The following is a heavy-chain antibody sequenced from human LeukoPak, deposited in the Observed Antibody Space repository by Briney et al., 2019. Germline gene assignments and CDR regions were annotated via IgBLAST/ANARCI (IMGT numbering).Heavy chain of an antibody. CDR1: GGSLTSGDYY. D-gene: IGHD7-27*01. J-gene: IGHJ4*02. CDR2: IYDSGLT. CDR3: ARQLGTVLDY. V-gene: IGHV4-30-4*01. Sequence: SETLSLTCTVSGGSLTSGDYYWNWIRQTPGKGLEWIGYIYDSGLTYFNPSLGSRLSMSVETSSNQFSLKLTSVTAADTAVYYCARQLGTVLDYWGQGTLVTVSS.